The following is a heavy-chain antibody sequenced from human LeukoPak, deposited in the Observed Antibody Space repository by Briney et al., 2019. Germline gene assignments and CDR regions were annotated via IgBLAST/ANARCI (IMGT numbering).Heavy chain of an antibody. Sequence: GGSLRLSCAASGFTFSSYWMHWVRQAPGKGLVWVSRINSDGSSTSYADSGKGRFTISRDNAKNTLYLQMNSLRAEDTAVYYCAREYCSSTSCRYDAFDIWGQGTMVTVSS. J-gene: IGHJ3*02. CDR1: GFTFSSYW. V-gene: IGHV3-74*01. CDR2: INSDGSST. CDR3: AREYCSSTSCRYDAFDI. D-gene: IGHD2-2*01.